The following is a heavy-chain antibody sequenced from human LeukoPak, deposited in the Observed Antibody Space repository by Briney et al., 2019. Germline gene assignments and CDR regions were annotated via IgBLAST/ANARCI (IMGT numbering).Heavy chain of an antibody. Sequence: KPSETLSLTCSVSGDSISLSFYYWGWTRQPPGKALEWIGSVYYSGTTSYNPSLKSRVTISVDTSKNQFSLKLSSVTAADTAVYYCARHYYDSSGYSLLYAFDIWGQGTMVTVSS. J-gene: IGHJ3*02. CDR2: VYYSGTT. V-gene: IGHV4-39*01. CDR1: GDSISLSFYY. D-gene: IGHD3-22*01. CDR3: ARHYYDSSGYSLLYAFDI.